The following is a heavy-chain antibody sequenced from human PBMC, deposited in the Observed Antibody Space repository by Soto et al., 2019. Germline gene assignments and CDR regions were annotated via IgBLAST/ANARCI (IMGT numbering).Heavy chain of an antibody. J-gene: IGHJ6*02. V-gene: IGHV1-69*13. CDR3: ARVYCGGDCYSDYYYGMDV. D-gene: IGHD2-21*02. CDR2: IIPIFGTA. CDR1: GGTFSSYA. Sequence: TSVKVCCKAPGGTFSSYAICWVRQAPGQGLEWMGGIIPIFGTANYAQKFQGRVTITADESTSTAYMELSSLRSEDTAVYYCARVYCGGDCYSDYYYGMDVWGQGTTVTV.